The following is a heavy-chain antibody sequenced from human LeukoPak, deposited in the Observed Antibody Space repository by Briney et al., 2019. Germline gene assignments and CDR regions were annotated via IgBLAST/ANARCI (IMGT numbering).Heavy chain of an antibody. Sequence: PSETLSLTCTVSGGSTISGGYYWSWIRQHPGEGLEWIGYVYFSGITYYNPSLKSRVTISLDRSKNQFYLEVNSVTAADTAVYFCARDVVRYSGYGAFDYWGQGALVTVSS. V-gene: IGHV4-31*03. D-gene: IGHD5-12*01. J-gene: IGHJ4*02. CDR2: VYFSGIT. CDR1: GGSTISGGYY. CDR3: ARDVVRYSGYGAFDY.